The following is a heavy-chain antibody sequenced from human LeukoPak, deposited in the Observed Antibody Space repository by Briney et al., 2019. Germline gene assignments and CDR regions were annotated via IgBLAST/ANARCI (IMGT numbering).Heavy chain of an antibody. Sequence: GGSLRLSCAASGFTFRNYWMQWVRQAPGKGLVWVSHITSDGTTRTYADSVKGRFTISGDNAKNTLYLQMNSLRAEDTAVYYCVRDNYGVDYWGQGTLVTVSS. CDR2: ITSDGTTR. CDR1: GFTFRNYW. D-gene: IGHD3-10*01. J-gene: IGHJ4*02. CDR3: VRDNYGVDY. V-gene: IGHV3-74*01.